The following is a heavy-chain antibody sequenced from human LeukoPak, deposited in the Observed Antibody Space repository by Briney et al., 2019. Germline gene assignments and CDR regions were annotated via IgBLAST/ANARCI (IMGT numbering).Heavy chain of an antibody. CDR3: ARVGGSTSYYYYMDV. CDR1: GYTFTSYD. Sequence: ASVKVSCKASGYTFTSYDINWVRQATGQGLEWMGWMNPNSGNTGYAQKFQGRVTITRNTSISTAYMELSSLRSEDTAVYYCARVGGSTSYYYYMDVWGKGTTVTVSS. D-gene: IGHD2-2*01. CDR2: MNPNSGNT. V-gene: IGHV1-8*03. J-gene: IGHJ6*03.